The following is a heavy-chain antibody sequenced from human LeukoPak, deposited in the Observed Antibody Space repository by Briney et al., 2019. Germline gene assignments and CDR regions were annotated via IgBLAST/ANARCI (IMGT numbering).Heavy chain of an antibody. CDR2: IYHSGST. V-gene: IGHV4-39*01. D-gene: IGHD2-15*01. CDR1: GGSIDSRSYY. J-gene: IGHJ4*02. CDR3: ARRSEFDNTHYHYFDY. Sequence: SETLSLTCTVSGGSIDSRSYYWDWIRQAPGKGLEWIGTIYHSGSTEYNPSLKSRVAIFVDTSKNQFSLILHSVAAADTAVYYCARRSEFDNTHYHYFDYWGQGALVTVPS.